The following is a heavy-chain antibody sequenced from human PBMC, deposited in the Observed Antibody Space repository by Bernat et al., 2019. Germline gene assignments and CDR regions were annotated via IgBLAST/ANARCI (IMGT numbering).Heavy chain of an antibody. CDR2: ISYDGSNK. CDR3: ARDFRGYSSGWNDAFDI. D-gene: IGHD6-19*01. CDR1: GFTFSSYA. Sequence: QVQLVESGGGVVQPGRSLRLSCAASGFTFSSYAMHWVRQAPGKGLEWVAVISYDGSNKYYADSVKGRFTISRDNSKNTLYLQMNSLRAEDTAVYYCARDFRGYSSGWNDAFDIWGQGTMVTVSS. J-gene: IGHJ3*02. V-gene: IGHV3-30*01.